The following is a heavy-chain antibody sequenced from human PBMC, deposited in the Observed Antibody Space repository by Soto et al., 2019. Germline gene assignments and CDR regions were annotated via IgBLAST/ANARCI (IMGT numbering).Heavy chain of an antibody. CDR3: AKNQGVELVPLATVDWFDP. CDR2: ISGSGFKK. D-gene: IGHD1-26*01. CDR1: GFIFENFG. J-gene: IGHJ5*02. Sequence: GGSLRLSCAASGFIFENFGMSWVRQAPGKGLEWISSISGSGFKKYYADSVKGRFTISRDNSKSTVYLELNNLSAEDTAVYHCAKNQGVELVPLATVDWFDPWGQGAVVTVST. V-gene: IGHV3-23*01.